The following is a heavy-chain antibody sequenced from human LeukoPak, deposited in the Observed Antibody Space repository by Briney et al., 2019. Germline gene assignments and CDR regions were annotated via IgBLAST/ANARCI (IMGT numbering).Heavy chain of an antibody. CDR3: TTGHRTIYGVVFPDY. J-gene: IGHJ4*02. D-gene: IGHD3-3*01. Sequence: KSGGSLRLSCAVSGFTFNNAWISWVRRAPGKGLEWVGRSYYKGSGGTVDYATPVKGRFTISRDDSEDTLYLQMNSLQTDDTGVYYCTTGHRTIYGVVFPDYWGQGTPVTVSS. V-gene: IGHV3-15*01. CDR2: SYYKGSGGTV. CDR1: GFTFNNAW.